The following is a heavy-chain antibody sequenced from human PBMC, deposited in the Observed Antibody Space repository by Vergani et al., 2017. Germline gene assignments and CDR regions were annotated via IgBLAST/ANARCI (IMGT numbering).Heavy chain of an antibody. CDR2: IYYSGST. CDR3: AGLALTGDGALFDY. V-gene: IGHV4-31*03. D-gene: IGHD7-27*01. J-gene: IGHJ4*02. CDR1: GGSISSSGYY. Sequence: QVQLQESGPGLVKPSQTLSLTCTVSGGSISSSGYYWSWIRQHPGKGLEWIGYIYYSGSTYYNPSLKSRVTISVDTSKNQFSLKLSSVTAADTAVYYCAGLALTGDGALFDYWGQGTLVTVSS.